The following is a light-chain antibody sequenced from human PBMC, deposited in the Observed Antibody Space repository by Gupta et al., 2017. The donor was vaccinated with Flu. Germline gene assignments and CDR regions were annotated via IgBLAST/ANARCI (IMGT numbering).Light chain of an antibody. CDR1: QSVSSSY. Sequence: EIVLTQSPGTLSLSPGERATLSCRASQSVSSSYLAWYQQKPGQAPRRLIYGAYSRATGIPDFTLTISRREPEDFAVYYCQQYGSSPMYTFGQGTKLEIK. V-gene: IGKV3-20*01. J-gene: IGKJ2*01. CDR2: GAY. CDR3: QQYGSSPMYT.